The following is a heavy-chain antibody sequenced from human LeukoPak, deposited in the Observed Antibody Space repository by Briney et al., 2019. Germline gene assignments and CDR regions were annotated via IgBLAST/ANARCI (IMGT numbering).Heavy chain of an antibody. CDR2: INHSGST. CDR3: AGGLGGPLFDY. D-gene: IGHD3-3*01. CDR1: GGSFSGYY. Sequence: SETLSLTCAVYGGSFSGYYWSWILQPPGKGLEWIGEINHSGSTNFHPSLKSRVTISVDTSNNQFSLQLRSVTAADTAVYYCAGGLGGPLFDYWGQGTLVTVSS. J-gene: IGHJ4*02. V-gene: IGHV4-34*01.